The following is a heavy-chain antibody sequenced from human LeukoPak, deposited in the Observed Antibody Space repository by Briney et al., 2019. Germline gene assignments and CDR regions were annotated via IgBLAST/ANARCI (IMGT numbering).Heavy chain of an antibody. Sequence: PGGSLRLSCAASGFTFSSYWMSWVRQAPGKGLEWVANIKQDGSEKYYVDSVKGRFTISRDNAKNSLYLQMNSLRAEDTAVYYCARSWVVVAAARRGLDYWGQGTLVTVSS. V-gene: IGHV3-7*03. CDR3: ARSWVVVAAARRGLDY. J-gene: IGHJ4*02. D-gene: IGHD2-15*01. CDR2: IKQDGSEK. CDR1: GFTFSSYW.